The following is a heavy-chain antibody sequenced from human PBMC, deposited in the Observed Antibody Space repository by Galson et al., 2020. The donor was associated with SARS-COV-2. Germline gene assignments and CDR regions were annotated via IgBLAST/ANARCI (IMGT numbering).Heavy chain of an antibody. CDR1: GFTFSSYA. CDR3: ANYGSGWYPFDY. D-gene: IGHD6-19*01. CDR2: ISGSGGST. Sequence: GESLKISCAASGFTFSSYAMSWVRQAPGKGLEWVSAISGSGGSTYYADSVKGRFTISRDNSKNTLYLQMNSLRAEDTAVYYCANYGSGWYPFDYWGQGTLVTVSS. V-gene: IGHV3-23*01. J-gene: IGHJ4*02.